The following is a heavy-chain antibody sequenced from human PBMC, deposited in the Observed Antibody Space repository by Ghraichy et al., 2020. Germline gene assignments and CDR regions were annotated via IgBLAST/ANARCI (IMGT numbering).Heavy chain of an antibody. CDR1: GGSISSSSYY. CDR3: ATMGYCSSTSCYDDPQIYWYFDL. Sequence: SETLSLTCTVSGGSISSSSYYWGWIRQPPGKGLEWIGSIYYSGSTYYNPSLKSRVTISVDTSKNQFSLKLSSVTAADTAVYYCATMGYCSSTSCYDDPQIYWYFDLWGRGTLVTVSS. V-gene: IGHV4-39*01. J-gene: IGHJ2*01. CDR2: IYYSGST. D-gene: IGHD2-2*01.